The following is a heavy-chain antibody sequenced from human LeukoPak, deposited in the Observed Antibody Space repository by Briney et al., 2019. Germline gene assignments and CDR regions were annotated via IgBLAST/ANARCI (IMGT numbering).Heavy chain of an antibody. Sequence: GRSLRLSCAASGFTFSSYAMHWVRQAPGKGLEWVAVISYDGSNKYYADSVKGRFTISRDNSKNTLYLQMNSLRAEDTAVYYCARATGRSGYDLPFDYWGQGTLVTVSS. CDR1: GFTFSSYA. D-gene: IGHD5-12*01. CDR3: ARATGRSGYDLPFDY. V-gene: IGHV3-30-3*01. J-gene: IGHJ4*02. CDR2: ISYDGSNK.